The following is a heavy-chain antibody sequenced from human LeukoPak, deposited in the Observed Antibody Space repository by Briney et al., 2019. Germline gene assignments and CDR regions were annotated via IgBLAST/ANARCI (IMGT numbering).Heavy chain of an antibody. J-gene: IGHJ4*02. CDR3: ARASRTGLGIGSFDY. CDR1: GGSISGTDYY. CDR2: IYHSGST. Sequence: SETLSLTCTVSGGSISGTDYYWGWIRQPPGKGLEWIGSIYHSGSTYHNPSLKSRVTISVDTSKNQFSLKLSSVTAADTAVYYCARASRTGLGIGSFDYWGQGTLVTVSS. D-gene: IGHD7-27*01. V-gene: IGHV4-39*07.